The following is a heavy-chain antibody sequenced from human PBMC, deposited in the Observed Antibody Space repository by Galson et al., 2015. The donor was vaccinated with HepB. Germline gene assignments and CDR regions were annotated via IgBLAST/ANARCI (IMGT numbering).Heavy chain of an antibody. Sequence: SVKVSCKASGYTFTSYGISWVRQAPGQGLEWMGWISAYNGNTNYAQKLQGRVTMTTDTSTSTAYMELRSLRSDDTAVYYCARVSHTAMEQGYFDYWGQGTLVTVSS. CDR3: ARVSHTAMEQGYFDY. CDR1: GYTFTSYG. D-gene: IGHD5-18*01. CDR2: ISAYNGNT. J-gene: IGHJ4*02. V-gene: IGHV1-18*04.